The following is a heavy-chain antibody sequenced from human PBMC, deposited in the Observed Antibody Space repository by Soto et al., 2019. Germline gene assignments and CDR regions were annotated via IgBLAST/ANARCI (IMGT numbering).Heavy chain of an antibody. CDR3: ARGLVDSSWYGEDY. CDR1: GYTFTSCA. CDR2: INAGNGNT. V-gene: IGHV1-3*01. Sequence: GASVKVSCKASGYTFTSCAMHWVRQAPGQRLEWMGWINAGNGNTKYSQKFQGRVTITRDTSASTAYMELSSPRSEDTAVYYCARGLVDSSWYGEDYWGQGTLVTVSS. J-gene: IGHJ4*02. D-gene: IGHD6-13*01.